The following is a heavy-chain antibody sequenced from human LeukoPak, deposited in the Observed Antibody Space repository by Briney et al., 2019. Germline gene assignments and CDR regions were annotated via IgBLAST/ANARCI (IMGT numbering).Heavy chain of an antibody. CDR1: GGTFSSYA. D-gene: IGHD2-15*01. V-gene: IGHV1-69*04. CDR2: IIPILGTA. Sequence: ASVRVSCKASGGTFSSYAISWVRQAPGQGLEWMGRIIPILGTANHAQKFQGRVTITADKSTSTAYMELSSLRSEDTAVYYCARDRSATSKGKYGMDVWGQGTTVTVSS. J-gene: IGHJ6*02. CDR3: ARDRSATSKGKYGMDV.